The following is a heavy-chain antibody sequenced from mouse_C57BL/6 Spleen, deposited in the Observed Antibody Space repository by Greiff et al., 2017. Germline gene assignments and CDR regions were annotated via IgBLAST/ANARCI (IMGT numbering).Heavy chain of an antibody. D-gene: IGHD4-1*01. CDR1: GYTFTDHT. V-gene: IGHV1-78*01. Sequence: VKLQESDAELVKPGASVKISCKASGYTFTDHTIHWMKQRPEQGLEWIGYIYPRDGSTKYNEKFKGKATLTADKSSSTAYMQRNSLTSEDSAVYFCAKSNWDDAMDYWGQGTSVTVSS. CDR3: AKSNWDDAMDY. CDR2: IYPRDGST. J-gene: IGHJ4*01.